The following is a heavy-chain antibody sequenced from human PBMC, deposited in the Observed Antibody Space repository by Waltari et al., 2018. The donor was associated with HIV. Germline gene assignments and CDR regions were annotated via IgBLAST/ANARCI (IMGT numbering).Heavy chain of an antibody. Sequence: EVQLVESGGGLVQPGGSLRLSCAGTGPTLRSDWMTWVRQAPGKGLEWVANIKEDGSEKWYVDSVKGRFTISRDNAKNSLYLQMNSLRAEDTAVYYCARSRSDAFDIWGQGTMVTVSS. CDR3: ARSRSDAFDI. CDR2: IKEDGSEK. CDR1: GPTLRSDW. V-gene: IGHV3-7*01. J-gene: IGHJ3*02.